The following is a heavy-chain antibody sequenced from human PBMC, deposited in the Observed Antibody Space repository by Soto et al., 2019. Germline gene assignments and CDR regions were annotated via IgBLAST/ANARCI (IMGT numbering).Heavy chain of an antibody. J-gene: IGHJ5*02. CDR3: ARGYFDARRGSRFPNWFDP. CDR1: SGSASSYY. CDR2: KYYDGSA. V-gene: IGHV4-59*02. Sequence: QVQLQESGPGLVRPSETLSLTRSVSSGSASSYYWGWIRQSPGRGLEWIGYKYYDGSATYNPSLSSRVTISIHTSRKQFSLNLRSATAADTAVYYCARGYFDARRGSRFPNWFDPWGQGTLVTVSS. D-gene: IGHD3-3*01.